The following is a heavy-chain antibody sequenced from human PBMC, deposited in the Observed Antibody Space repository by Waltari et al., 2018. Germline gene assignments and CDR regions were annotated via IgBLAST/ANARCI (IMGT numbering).Heavy chain of an antibody. Sequence: QVQLVQSGAEVKKPGASVKVSCKASGYTFTSYAMHWVRQAPGQRLEWMGWINAGNGNTKYSQEFQGRVTSTRDTSASTAYMELSSLRSEDMAVYYCARARAVAGTGFFFDYWGQGTLVTVSS. CDR3: ARARAVAGTGFFFDY. V-gene: IGHV1-3*03. J-gene: IGHJ4*02. D-gene: IGHD6-19*01. CDR2: INAGNGNT. CDR1: GYTFTSYA.